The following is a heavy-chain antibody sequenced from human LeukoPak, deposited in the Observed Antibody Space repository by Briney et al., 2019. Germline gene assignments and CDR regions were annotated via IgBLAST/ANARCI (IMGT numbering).Heavy chain of an antibody. CDR1: GGSISTYY. D-gene: IGHD6-13*01. CDR3: ARRRVSSGTSSLDY. CDR2: IYYSGST. J-gene: IGHJ4*02. V-gene: IGHV4-39*01. Sequence: SETLSLTCTVSGGSISTYYWSWIRQPPGKGLEWIGSIYYSGSTYYNPSLKSRVTISVDTSKNQFSLKLSSVTAADTAVYYCARRRVSSGTSSLDYWGQGTLVTVSS.